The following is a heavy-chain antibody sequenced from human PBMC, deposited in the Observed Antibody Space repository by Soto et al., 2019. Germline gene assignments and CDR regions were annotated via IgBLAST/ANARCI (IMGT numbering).Heavy chain of an antibody. J-gene: IGHJ5*02. CDR3: ARMSVAAGTNWFNP. CDR2: MWYDGSNT. Sequence: GGSLRLSCAASGFSLSIYGMHWVRQAPGEGLEWVALMWYDGSNTYYADSVKGRFTISRDNSKNTLYLQMNSLRAEDTAVYYCARMSVAAGTNWFNPWGQGTLVTVSS. D-gene: IGHD6-13*01. CDR1: GFSLSIYG. V-gene: IGHV3-33*01.